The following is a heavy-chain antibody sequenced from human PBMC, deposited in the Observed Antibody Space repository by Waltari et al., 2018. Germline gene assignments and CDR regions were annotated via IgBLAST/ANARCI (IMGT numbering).Heavy chain of an antibody. CDR3: AIQISGVVF. V-gene: IGHV3-74*01. D-gene: IGHD3-3*01. J-gene: IGHJ4*02. CDR2: INADGRAT. CDR1: GFTFSAYR. Sequence: EVQLVESGGGLVQPGGSLRLSCPASGFTFSAYRMHWVRQAPGKGLVWVSLINADGRATLYADSVKGRFTMSRDNAKDTLYLQMNSLRGEDTAVYYCAIQISGVVFWGQGTLVTVSS.